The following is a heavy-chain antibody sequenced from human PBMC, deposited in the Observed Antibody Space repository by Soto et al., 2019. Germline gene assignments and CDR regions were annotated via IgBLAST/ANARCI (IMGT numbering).Heavy chain of an antibody. CDR3: AKDMPECDFDY. CDR2: ISYDGSNK. J-gene: IGHJ4*02. Sequence: GGSLRLSCAASGFPFSSYDMRWVRQSPGKGLEWVAFISYDGSNKYYADSVKGRFTISRDNSKNTLYLQMNSLRAEDTAVYYCAKDMPECDFDYWRQGTLVTVSS. D-gene: IGHD2-2*01. V-gene: IGHV3-30*18. CDR1: GFPFSSYD.